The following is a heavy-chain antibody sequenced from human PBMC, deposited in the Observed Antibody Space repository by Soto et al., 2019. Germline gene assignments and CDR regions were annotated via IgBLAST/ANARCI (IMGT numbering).Heavy chain of an antibody. Sequence: GGSLRLSCAASGFTFSSYSMNWVRQAPGKGLEWVSYISSSSSTIYYADSVKGRFTISRDNAKNSLYLQMNSLRDEDTAVYYCARDGGLSGSYSDRFDPWGQGTLVTVSS. CDR2: ISSSSSTI. D-gene: IGHD1-26*01. CDR3: ARDGGLSGSYSDRFDP. J-gene: IGHJ5*02. V-gene: IGHV3-48*02. CDR1: GFTFSSYS.